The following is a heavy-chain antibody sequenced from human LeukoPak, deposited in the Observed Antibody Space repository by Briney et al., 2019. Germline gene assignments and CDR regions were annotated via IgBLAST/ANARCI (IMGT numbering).Heavy chain of an antibody. Sequence: PSETLSLTCAVYGGSFSGYYWSWIRQPPGKGLEWIGEINHSGSTNYNPSLKSRVTISVDTSKNQFSLKLSSVTAADTAVYYCAREHYYDSSGYGAFDIWGQGTMVTVSS. CDR2: INHSGST. J-gene: IGHJ3*02. CDR1: GGSFSGYY. CDR3: AREHYYDSSGYGAFDI. V-gene: IGHV4-34*01. D-gene: IGHD3-22*01.